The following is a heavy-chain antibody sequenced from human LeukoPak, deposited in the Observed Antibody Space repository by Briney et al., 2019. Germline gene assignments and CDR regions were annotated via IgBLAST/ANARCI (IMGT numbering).Heavy chain of an antibody. V-gene: IGHV4-59*01. D-gene: IGHD6-6*01. CDR3: AMSLYSSSRQYFDL. J-gene: IGHJ2*01. Sequence: SETLSLTCTVSGGSISNYYWNWIRQLPGKGLEWIGYIFYSGSTDYNPSLKSRVTISVHTSKNQFSLKLSSVTAADTAVYYCAMSLYSSSRQYFDLWGRGTLVTVSS. CDR1: GGSISNYY. CDR2: IFYSGST.